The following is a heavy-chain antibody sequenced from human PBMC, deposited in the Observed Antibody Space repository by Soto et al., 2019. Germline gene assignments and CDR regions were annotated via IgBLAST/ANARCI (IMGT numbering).Heavy chain of an antibody. Sequence: PSETLSLTCAVSGASITSDGYSWSWIRQSPGKGLEWIGYIFHSGTTQYNPSLRGRVTISVDRSKNQFSLRLNSVTAADAAVYCCARDPSHWFDPWGQGALVTVSS. CDR1: GASITSDGYS. CDR2: IFHSGTT. V-gene: IGHV4-30-2*06. CDR3: ARDPSHWFDP. J-gene: IGHJ5*02.